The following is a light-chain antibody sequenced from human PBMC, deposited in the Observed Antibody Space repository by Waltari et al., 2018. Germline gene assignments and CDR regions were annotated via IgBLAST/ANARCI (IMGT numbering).Light chain of an antibody. CDR3: SSYTSSSTLEV. CDR1: SSAVGVYNY. Sequence: QSALTHPTSVSGAPGQQITIPIPGTSSAVGVYNYASLYQQHPGNAPTLMIYDGSNRPSGVSNRFSGSKSGNTASLTISGLQAEDEADYYCSSYTSSSTLEVFGTGTKVTVL. CDR2: DGS. V-gene: IGLV2-14*01. J-gene: IGLJ1*01.